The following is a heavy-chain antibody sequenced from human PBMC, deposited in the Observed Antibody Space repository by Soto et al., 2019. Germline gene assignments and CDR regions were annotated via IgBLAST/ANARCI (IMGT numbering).Heavy chain of an antibody. D-gene: IGHD6-6*01. CDR2: IIPIFGTA. J-gene: IGHJ6*02. CDR1: GGTFSSYA. Sequence: QVQLVQSGAEVKKPGSSVKVSCKASGGTFSSYAISWVRQAPGQGLEWMGVIIPIFGTANYAQKFQGRVTITADESTSTAYMELSSLRSEDTAVYDCASHGRKLVAYYYGMDVWGQGTTVTVSS. V-gene: IGHV1-69*12. CDR3: ASHGRKLVAYYYGMDV.